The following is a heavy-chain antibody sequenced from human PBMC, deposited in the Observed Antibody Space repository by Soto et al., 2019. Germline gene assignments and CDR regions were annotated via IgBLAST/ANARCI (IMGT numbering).Heavy chain of an antibody. J-gene: IGHJ4*02. V-gene: IGHV1-69*13. CDR2: IIPIFGTA. CDR3: ARDLSDYDSSGYPCAY. CDR1: GGTFSSYA. D-gene: IGHD3-22*01. Sequence: SVKVSCKASGGTFSSYAISWVRQAPGQGLEWMGGIIPIFGTANYAQKFQGRVTITADESTSTAYMELSSLRSEDTAVYYCARDLSDYDSSGYPCAYWGQGTLVTVSS.